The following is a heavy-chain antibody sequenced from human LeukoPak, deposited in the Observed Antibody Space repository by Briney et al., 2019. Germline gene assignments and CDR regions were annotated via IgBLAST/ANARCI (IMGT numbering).Heavy chain of an antibody. CDR2: IYHSGST. V-gene: IGHV4-38-2*02. CDR3: ARGSWGPHRTYSSSWYEYFQH. D-gene: IGHD6-13*01. CDR1: GYSISSGYY. J-gene: IGHJ1*01. Sequence: PSETLSLTCTVSGYSISSGYYWGWIRQPPGKGLEWIGSIYHSGSTYYNPSLKSRVTISVDTSKNQFSLKLSSVTAADTAVYYCARGSWGPHRTYSSSWYEYFQHWGQGTLVTVSS.